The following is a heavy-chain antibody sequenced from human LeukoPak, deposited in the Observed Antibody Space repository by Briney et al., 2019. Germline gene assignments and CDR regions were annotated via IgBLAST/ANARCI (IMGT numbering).Heavy chain of an antibody. CDR2: IIPILDIA. CDR3: ARAAEATISYRFDY. V-gene: IGHV1-69*04. D-gene: IGHD5-12*01. J-gene: IGHJ4*02. CDR1: GGTFSSYA. Sequence: SVKVSCKASGGTFSSYAISWVRQAPGQGLECMGRIIPILDIATYAQKFQGRVTITADKSTSTAYMELSSLRSEDTAVYYCARAAEATISYRFDYWGQGTLVTVSS.